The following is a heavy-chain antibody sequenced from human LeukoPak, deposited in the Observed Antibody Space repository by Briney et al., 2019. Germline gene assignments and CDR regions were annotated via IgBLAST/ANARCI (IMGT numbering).Heavy chain of an antibody. D-gene: IGHD3-3*01. J-gene: IGHJ5*02. CDR2: IYYSGST. Sequence: SETLSLTCTVSGGSISSSSYYWGWIRQPPGKGLEWIGTIYYSGSTYFNPSLKSRVTISVDTSKNQFSLRLSSVTAADTAVYYCARHHRLPLLRFLEWGGFDPWGQGTLVTVSS. CDR1: GGSISSSSYY. V-gene: IGHV4-39*01. CDR3: ARHHRLPLLRFLEWGGFDP.